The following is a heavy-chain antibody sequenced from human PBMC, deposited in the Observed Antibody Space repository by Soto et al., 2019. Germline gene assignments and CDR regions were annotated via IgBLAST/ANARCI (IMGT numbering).Heavy chain of an antibody. CDR3: ALPKNTLGWYNF. D-gene: IGHD6-19*01. J-gene: IGHJ4*02. Sequence: QVQVVQSGAEVKKPGASEKFSCKTSGYTFTNYHVHWVQQAPGQGLEWMGAINPNGGSTTYAQHLQGRVTMTSDSSTSTVYMEMGSLRSDDSAVYYCALPKNTLGWYNFWGQGTLVTVS. CDR1: GYTFTNYH. V-gene: IGHV1-46*01. CDR2: INPNGGST.